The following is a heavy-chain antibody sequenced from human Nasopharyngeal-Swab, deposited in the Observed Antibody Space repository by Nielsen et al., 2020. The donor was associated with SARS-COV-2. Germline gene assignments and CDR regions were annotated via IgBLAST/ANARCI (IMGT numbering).Heavy chain of an antibody. CDR2: IYSGGST. J-gene: IGHJ6*02. Sequence: GEALKISCAASGFTVSSNYMSWVRQAPGKGLEWGSVIYSGGSTYYADSVKGRFTISRDNSKNTLYLQMNSLRAEDTAVYYCARENYGSGSYSPSYYYYYGMDVWGQGTTVTVSS. CDR1: GFTVSSNY. CDR3: ARENYGSGSYSPSYYYYYGMDV. V-gene: IGHV3-53*01. D-gene: IGHD3-10*01.